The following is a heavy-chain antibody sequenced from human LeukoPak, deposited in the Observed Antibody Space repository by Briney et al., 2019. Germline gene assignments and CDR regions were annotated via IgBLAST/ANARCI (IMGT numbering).Heavy chain of an antibody. CDR3: ARGHGRDYDFWSGSRHTHNWFDP. CDR1: GFTFSDYW. CDR2: INHSGST. D-gene: IGHD3-3*01. V-gene: IGHV4-34*01. Sequence: GSLRLSCAASGFTFSDYWMSWVRQPPGKGLEWIGEINHSGSTNYNPSLKSRVTISVDTSKNQFSLKLSSVTAADTAVYYCARGHGRDYDFWSGSRHTHNWFDPWGQGTLVTVSS. J-gene: IGHJ5*02.